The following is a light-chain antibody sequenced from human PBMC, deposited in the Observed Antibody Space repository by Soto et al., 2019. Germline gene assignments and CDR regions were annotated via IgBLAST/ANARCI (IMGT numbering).Light chain of an antibody. Sequence: EIVLTQSPATLSLSPGDRATLSCRASQSVSSYLAWYQQKPGQAPRLLIYDAYNRATGIPARFSGSGSGTDFTLTISSLEPEDFAVYYCQQSSNWPPITFGQGTRLEIK. CDR2: DAY. J-gene: IGKJ5*01. CDR3: QQSSNWPPIT. V-gene: IGKV3-11*01. CDR1: QSVSSY.